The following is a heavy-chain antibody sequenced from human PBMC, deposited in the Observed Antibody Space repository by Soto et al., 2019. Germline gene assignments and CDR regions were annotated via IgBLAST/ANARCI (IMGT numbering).Heavy chain of an antibody. CDR3: ARGITMVRGVISRFDY. CDR2: ISSSSSYI. D-gene: IGHD3-10*01. J-gene: IGHJ4*02. Sequence: EVQLVESGGGLVKPGGSLRLSCAASGFTFSSYSMNWVRQAPGKGLEWVSSISSSSSYICYADSVKGRFTISRDNAKNSLYLQMNSLRAEDTAVYYCARGITMVRGVISRFDYWGQGTLVTVSS. CDR1: GFTFSSYS. V-gene: IGHV3-21*01.